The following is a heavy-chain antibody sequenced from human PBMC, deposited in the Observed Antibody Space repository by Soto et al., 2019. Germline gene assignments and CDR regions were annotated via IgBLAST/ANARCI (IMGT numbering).Heavy chain of an antibody. CDR3: AKDKSRIVVVTAIQVFDY. J-gene: IGHJ4*02. V-gene: IGHV3-30*18. D-gene: IGHD2-21*02. CDR1: GFTFSSYG. CDR2: ISYDGSNK. Sequence: PGGSLRLSCAASGFTFSSYGMHWVRQAPGKGLEWVAVISYDGSNKYYADSVKGRFTISRDNSKNTLYLQMNSLRAEDTAVYYCAKDKSRIVVVTAIQVFDYWGQGTLVTVSS.